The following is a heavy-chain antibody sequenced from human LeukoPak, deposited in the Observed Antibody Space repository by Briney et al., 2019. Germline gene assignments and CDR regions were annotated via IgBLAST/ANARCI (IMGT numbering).Heavy chain of an antibody. V-gene: IGHV4-39*01. D-gene: IGHD3-10*01. CDR2: SYYSGST. CDR1: GGSISSKSYY. J-gene: IGHJ4*02. CDR3: ARTRYYYNSRSYGAPYYFDY. Sequence: SETLSLTCAVSGGSISSKSYYWGWIRQPPGEGLEWIGSSYYSGSTYYNPSPKRRVTISVDTSKDQFSLKLSSVTAADTAVYYCARTRYYYNSRSYGAPYYFDYWGQGTLVTVSS.